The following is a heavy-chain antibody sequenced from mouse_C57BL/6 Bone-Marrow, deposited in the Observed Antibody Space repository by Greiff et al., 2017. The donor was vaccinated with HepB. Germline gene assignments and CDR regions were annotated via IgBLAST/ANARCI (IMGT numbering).Heavy chain of an antibody. CDR3: ARHPPDDCDGDYAMDY. CDR2: ISNLAYSI. Sequence: EVQRVESGGGLVQPGGSLKLSCAASGFTFSDYGMAWVRQAPRKGPEWVAFISNLAYSIYYADTVTGRFTISRENAKNTLYLEMSSLRSEDTAMYDCARHPPDDCDGDYAMDYWGQGTSVTVSS. J-gene: IGHJ4*01. V-gene: IGHV5-15*01. D-gene: IGHD2-4*01. CDR1: GFTFSDYG.